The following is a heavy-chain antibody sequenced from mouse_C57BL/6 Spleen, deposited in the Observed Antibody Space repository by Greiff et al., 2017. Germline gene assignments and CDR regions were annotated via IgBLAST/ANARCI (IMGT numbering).Heavy chain of an antibody. J-gene: IGHJ3*01. CDR3: ARGDVNCFAY. V-gene: IGHV1-64*01. CDR1: GYTFTSYW. CDR2: IHPNSGST. Sequence: VQLQQPGAELVKPGASVKLSCKASGYTFTSYWMNLVKQRPGQGLEWIGMIHPNSGSTNSNEKFKSKATLTVDKSSSTAYMHLSSLTSEDSSVYYGARGDVNCFAYWGQEALVTVSA.